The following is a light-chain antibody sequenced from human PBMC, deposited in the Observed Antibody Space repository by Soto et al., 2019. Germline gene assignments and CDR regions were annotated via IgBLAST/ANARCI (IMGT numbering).Light chain of an antibody. CDR2: DVS. Sequence: SVLTQPASVSGSPGQSITISCTGTSSDVGGYNYVSWYQQHPGKAPKLMIYDVSNRPSGVSNRFSGSKSGNTASLTISGLHAEDEADYYCSSYTSSSILVVFGGGTKLTVL. CDR1: SSDVGGYNY. CDR3: SSYTSSSILVV. J-gene: IGLJ2*01. V-gene: IGLV2-14*01.